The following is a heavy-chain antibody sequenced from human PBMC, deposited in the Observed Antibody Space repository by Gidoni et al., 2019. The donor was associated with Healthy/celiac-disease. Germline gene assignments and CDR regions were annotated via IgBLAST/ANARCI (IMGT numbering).Heavy chain of an antibody. D-gene: IGHD3-10*01. Sequence: QLQLQESGPGLVKPSETLSLTCTVSGGSISSSSYYWGWIRQPPGKGLEWIGSISYSGSPYYNPSLKSRVTISVDTSKNQFSLKLSSVTAADTAVYYCARHTDYYGSGSYYNGYNWFDPWGQGTLVTVSS. CDR3: ARHTDYYGSGSYYNGYNWFDP. V-gene: IGHV4-39*01. CDR2: ISYSGSP. J-gene: IGHJ5*02. CDR1: GGSISSSSYY.